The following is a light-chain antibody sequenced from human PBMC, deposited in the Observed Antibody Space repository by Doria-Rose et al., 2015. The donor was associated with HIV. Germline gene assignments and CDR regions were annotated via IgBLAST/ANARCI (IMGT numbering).Light chain of an antibody. CDR1: QDVSNF. V-gene: IGKV1-33*01. J-gene: IGKJ3*01. Sequence: ASLSASVGDRVTITCQASQDVSNFLNWYQQKPGKAPKLLIYDASNLETGVPSRFSGSGSGTHFTFTISSLQPEDLATYYCQQYVNLPPLFTFGPGTKVGLK. CDR3: QQYVNLPPLFT. CDR2: DAS.